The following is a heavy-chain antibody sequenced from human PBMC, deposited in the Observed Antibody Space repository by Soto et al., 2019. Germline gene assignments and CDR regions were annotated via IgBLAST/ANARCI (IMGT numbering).Heavy chain of an antibody. Sequence: QVQLVQSGAEVKKPGASVKVSCKASGYTFTSYGISWVRQAPGQGLEWMGWISAYNGNTNYAQKLQGRVTMTTDTSTSTAYRGLRSLRSGDTAVYYCAREGHSGSYGGVVFYYFGMDVWGQGTTVTVSS. V-gene: IGHV1-18*01. CDR1: GYTFTSYG. CDR3: AREGHSGSYGGVVFYYFGMDV. CDR2: ISAYNGNT. D-gene: IGHD1-26*01. J-gene: IGHJ6*02.